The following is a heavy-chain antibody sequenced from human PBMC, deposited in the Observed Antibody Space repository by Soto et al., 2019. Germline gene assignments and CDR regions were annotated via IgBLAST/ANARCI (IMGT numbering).Heavy chain of an antibody. Sequence: QVQLVQSGAEVKKPGSSVKVSCKASGGTFSSXAISWVRQAPGQGLEWMGGIIPIFGTANYAQKFQGRVTITADKSTSTAYMELSSLRSEDTAVYYCARRDVVVPAHLFDIWGQGTMVTVSS. V-gene: IGHV1-69*06. J-gene: IGHJ3*02. CDR3: ARRDVVVPAHLFDI. CDR1: GGTFSSXA. D-gene: IGHD2-2*01. CDR2: IIPIFGTA.